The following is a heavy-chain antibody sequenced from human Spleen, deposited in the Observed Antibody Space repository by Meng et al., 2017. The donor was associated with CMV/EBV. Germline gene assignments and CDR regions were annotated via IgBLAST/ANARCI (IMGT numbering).Heavy chain of an antibody. V-gene: IGHV3-23*03. J-gene: IGHJ4*02. CDR2: IYSGGSST. CDR1: GFTFSSYA. Sequence: GGSLRLTCAASGFTFSSYAMSWVRQAPGKGLEWVSVIYSGGSSTYYADSVKGRFTISRDNSKNTLYLQMNSLRAEDTAVYYCAKVSSHLSSYDSSGYSYFDYWGQGTLVTVSS. D-gene: IGHD3-22*01. CDR3: AKVSSHLSSYDSSGYSYFDY.